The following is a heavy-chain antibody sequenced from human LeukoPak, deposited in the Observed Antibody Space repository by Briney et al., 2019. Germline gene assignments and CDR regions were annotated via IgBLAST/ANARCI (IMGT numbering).Heavy chain of an antibody. CDR1: GFTFDDYG. V-gene: IGHV3-20*04. J-gene: IGHJ6*03. Sequence: PGGSLRLSCAASGFTFDDYGMSWVRQAPGKGLEWVSGINWNGGSTGYADSVKGRFTISRDNAKNSLYLQMNSLRAEDTALYCCARGYSSGWNYYYYYMDVWGRGTTVTVSS. CDR3: ARGYSSGWNYYYYYMDV. D-gene: IGHD6-19*01. CDR2: INWNGGST.